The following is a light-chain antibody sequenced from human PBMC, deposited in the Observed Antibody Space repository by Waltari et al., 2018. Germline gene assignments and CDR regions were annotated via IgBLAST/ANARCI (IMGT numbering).Light chain of an antibody. V-gene: IGLV2-23*01. J-gene: IGLJ2*01. CDR2: GGN. CDR3: CSYAGASTVV. Sequence: QSALTQPASVSGSPGQSITISCPGTSRDCGSSNLVSGYQHHPGKAPKPLIYGGNKRPSGVSNRFSGSKSGNTASLTISGLQAEDEADYYCCSYAGASTVVFGGGTRVTVL. CDR1: SRDCGSSNL.